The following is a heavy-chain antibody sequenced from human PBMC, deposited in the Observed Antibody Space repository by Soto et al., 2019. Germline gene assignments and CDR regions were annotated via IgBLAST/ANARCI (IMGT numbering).Heavy chain of an antibody. D-gene: IGHD3-9*01. CDR2: ISAYNGNT. J-gene: IGHJ6*02. CDR1: GYTFTSYG. CDR3: ARGLLTGTHDYYYYGMDV. Sequence: GASVKVSCKASGYTFTSYGISWVRQAPGQGLEWMGWISAYNGNTNYAQKLQGRVTMTTDTSTSTAYMELRSLRSDDTAVYYCARGLLTGTHDYYYYGMDVWGQGTTVTV. V-gene: IGHV1-18*01.